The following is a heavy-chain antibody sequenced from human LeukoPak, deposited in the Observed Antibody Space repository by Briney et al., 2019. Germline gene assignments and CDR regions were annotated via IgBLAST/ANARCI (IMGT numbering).Heavy chain of an antibody. CDR1: GGSFSGYY. CDR3: ATSGSYSYYIDY. D-gene: IGHD1-26*01. V-gene: IGHV4-34*01. J-gene: IGHJ4*02. CDR2: INHSGST. Sequence: SETLSLTCAVYGGSFSGYYWSWIRQPQGKGLEWIGEINHSGSTNYNPSLKSRVTISVDTSKNQFSLKLSSVTAADTAVYYCATSGSYSYYIDYWGQGTLVTVSS.